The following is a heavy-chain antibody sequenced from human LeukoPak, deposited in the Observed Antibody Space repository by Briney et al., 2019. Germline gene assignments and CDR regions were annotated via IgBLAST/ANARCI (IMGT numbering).Heavy chain of an antibody. CDR2: ISGNGGST. Sequence: GGSLRLSCAASGFTFDDYSMHWVRQAPGKGLEWVSLISGNGGSTYYADSVKGRFTISRDNSKNSLYLQMNSLRTEDTALYYCTKDFPHSSGYWGQGTLVTVSS. J-gene: IGHJ4*02. CDR1: GFTFDDYS. CDR3: TKDFPHSSGY. V-gene: IGHV3-43*02. D-gene: IGHD4-11*01.